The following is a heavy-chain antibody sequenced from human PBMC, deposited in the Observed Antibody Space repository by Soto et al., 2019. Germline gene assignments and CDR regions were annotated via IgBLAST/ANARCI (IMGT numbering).Heavy chain of an antibody. V-gene: IGHV3-7*01. CDR1: TFTFSAYW. CDR3: VRSYHYYDFWGGGSRGGYFYGMEV. CDR2: IKGDGSEK. D-gene: IGHD3-3*01. Sequence: EVQLVESGGGLVQPGGSLRLSCAASTFTFSAYWMTWVRQAPGKGLEWVANIKGDGSEKYYVDSVKGRFTISRDNAKDSLYLQMNSLRAEDTAVYYCVRSYHYYDFWGGGSRGGYFYGMEVWGQGTTVTVSS. J-gene: IGHJ6*02.